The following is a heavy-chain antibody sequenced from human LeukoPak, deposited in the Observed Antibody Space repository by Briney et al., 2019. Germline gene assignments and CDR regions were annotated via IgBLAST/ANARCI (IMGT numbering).Heavy chain of an antibody. CDR1: GFTFSKYY. D-gene: IGHD3-3*01. J-gene: IGHJ4*02. V-gene: IGHV3-7*01. Sequence: GGSLRLSCAASGFTFSKYYMSWVRQAPGKGLEWVADIKEDGRDKHYVDSVKGRFTISRDNAKNSLYLEMNRLRVEDTAVYYCVKYESWGQGTLVTVSS. CDR3: VKYES. CDR2: IKEDGRDK.